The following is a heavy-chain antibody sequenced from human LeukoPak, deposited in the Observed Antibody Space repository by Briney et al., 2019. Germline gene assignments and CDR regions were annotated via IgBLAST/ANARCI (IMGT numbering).Heavy chain of an antibody. J-gene: IGHJ4*02. CDR2: ISSISSYM. V-gene: IGHV3-21*01. Sequence: KPGGSLRLSCAASGFTFSTYSINWVRQAPGKGLEWVSYISSISSYMYYADSVKGRSIISRDNAKNSLYLQMTSLRAEDTAVYYCARDGYGDYAFDYWGQGTLVAVSS. CDR3: ARDGYGDYAFDY. CDR1: GFTFSTYS. D-gene: IGHD4-17*01.